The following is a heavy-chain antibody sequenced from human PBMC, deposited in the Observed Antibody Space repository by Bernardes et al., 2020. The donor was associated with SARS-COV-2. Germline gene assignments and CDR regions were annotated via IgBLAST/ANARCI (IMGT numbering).Heavy chain of an antibody. CDR2: IYYSGST. CDR1: GGSISSYY. V-gene: IGHV4-59*08. J-gene: IGHJ6*02. CDR3: ARQDIGAIFGVVITPAGMDV. D-gene: IGHD3-3*01. Sequence: SLTCTVSGGSISSYYWSWIRQPPGKGLEWIGYIYYSGSTKYNPSLKSRVTISVDTSKNQFSLKLSSVTAADTAVYYCARQDIGAIFGVVITPAGMDVWGQGTTVTVSS.